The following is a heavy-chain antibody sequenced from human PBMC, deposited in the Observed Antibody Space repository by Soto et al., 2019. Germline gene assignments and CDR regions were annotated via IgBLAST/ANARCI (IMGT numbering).Heavy chain of an antibody. J-gene: IGHJ4*01. D-gene: IGHD5-12*01. CDR2: IYNSERS. CDR1: GGSMSSYY. V-gene: IGHV4-59*01. CDR3: ASGYSGYDAALDY. Sequence: SGTLSLTCTVSGGSMSSYYWTWIRQPPGKGLEWIGYIYNSERSNYSPSLESRVTMSIDTSKNQFSLKLTSVTAADTSVYYCASGYSGYDAALDYWGQGTLLTVSS.